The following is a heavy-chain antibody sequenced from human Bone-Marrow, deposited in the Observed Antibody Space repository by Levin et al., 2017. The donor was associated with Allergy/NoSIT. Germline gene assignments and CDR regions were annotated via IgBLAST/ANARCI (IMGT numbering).Heavy chain of an antibody. Sequence: GSLRLSCSVSGASITSSRHYWAWLRQPPGKGLEWIANIYYSGSTHYNPSLKSRLTISIATSKRQFSLELRSVTAADTAVYYCARNRTGWFDSWGQGTLVTVSS. V-gene: IGHV4-39*01. J-gene: IGHJ5*01. CDR3: ARNRTGWFDS. D-gene: IGHD1-1*01. CDR1: GASITSSRHY. CDR2: IYYSGST.